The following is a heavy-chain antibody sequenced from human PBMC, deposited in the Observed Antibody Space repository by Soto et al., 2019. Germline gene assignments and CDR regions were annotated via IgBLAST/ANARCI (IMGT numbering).Heavy chain of an antibody. CDR1: GYSISSGYY. CDR2: IYHSGST. D-gene: IGHD3-3*01. Sequence: SETLSLTCAVSGYSISSGYYWGWIRQPPGKGLEWIGSIYHSGSTYYNPSLKSRVTISVDTSKNQFSLKLSSVTAADTAVYYCARADYDFRSGYPNWFDTWGQGTLVTVSS. J-gene: IGHJ5*02. CDR3: ARADYDFRSGYPNWFDT. V-gene: IGHV4-38-2*01.